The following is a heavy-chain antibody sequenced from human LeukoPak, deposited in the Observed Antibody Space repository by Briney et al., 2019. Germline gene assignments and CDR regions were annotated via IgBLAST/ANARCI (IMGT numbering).Heavy chain of an antibody. CDR3: VKGVTYYYDTSGYYLDY. J-gene: IGHJ4*02. D-gene: IGHD3-22*01. CDR1: GFTFISFA. V-gene: IGHV3-64D*06. CDR2: ISSSGGDT. Sequence: GGSLRLSCSASGFTFISFAMHWVRQAPGKGLEYVSAISSSGGDTSYADSVKGRFTISRDNSKNTLYLQMSSLRAEDTAVYYCVKGVTYYYDTSGYYLDYWGQGTLVTVSS.